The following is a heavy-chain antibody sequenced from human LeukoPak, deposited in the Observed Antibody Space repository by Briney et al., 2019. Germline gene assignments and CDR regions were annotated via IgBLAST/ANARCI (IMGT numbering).Heavy chain of an antibody. CDR2: ISWDGGST. CDR3: AKEMATIRAFDY. J-gene: IGHJ4*02. D-gene: IGHD5-24*01. Sequence: GGSLRLSCAASGFTFDDYAMHWVRQAPGKGLEWVSLISWDGGSTYYADSVKGRFTISRDNSKNSLYLQMNSLRAEDTALYYCAKEMATIRAFDYWGQGTLVTVSS. V-gene: IGHV3-43D*03. CDR1: GFTFDDYA.